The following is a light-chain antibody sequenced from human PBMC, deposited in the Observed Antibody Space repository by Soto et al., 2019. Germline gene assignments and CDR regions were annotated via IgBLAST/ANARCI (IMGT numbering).Light chain of an antibody. J-gene: IGKJ1*01. CDR3: QQYNSDWT. CDR2: KAS. Sequence: DIQMTQSPSTLSASVGDRVTITCRASQSINSWLAWYQQKPGKAPKLLIYKASSLESGVPSRFSGSGSGTEFTLTISSLQPDDFATYYCQQYNSDWTFGQGTKVEIK. V-gene: IGKV1-5*03. CDR1: QSINSW.